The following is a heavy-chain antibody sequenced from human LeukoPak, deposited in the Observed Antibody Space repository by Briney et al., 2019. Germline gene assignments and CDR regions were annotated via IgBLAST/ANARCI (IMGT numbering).Heavy chain of an antibody. CDR3: ARGPSCTSISCYTTGLFDY. D-gene: IGHD2-2*01. J-gene: IGHJ4*02. CDR1: GFTFSIYS. CDR2: ICSSSNFT. Sequence: GGSLTLSCTASGFTFSIYSMSWVRQAPGKGLEWVSSICSSSNFTYYTDSVKGQFTISRDNSKNSLYLQMNSLRAGDTAVYYCARGPSCTSISCYTTGLFDYWGQGTLVTVSS. V-gene: IGHV3-21*01.